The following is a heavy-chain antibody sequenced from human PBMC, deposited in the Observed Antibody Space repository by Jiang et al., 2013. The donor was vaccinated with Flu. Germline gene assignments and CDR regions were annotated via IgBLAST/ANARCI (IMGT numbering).Heavy chain of an antibody. Sequence: RSLRLSCAASGFTFSSYGMHWVRQAPGKGLEWVAYISDDGSEKSHAAAVEGRFTVSRDKSKNILYLQMNSLQREDTAVYYCARVWLSYFFDHWGQGVLVTVSS. D-gene: IGHD6-19*01. CDR2: ISDDGSEK. J-gene: IGHJ4*02. V-gene: IGHV3-30-3*01. CDR3: ARVWLSYFFDH. CDR1: GFTFSSYG.